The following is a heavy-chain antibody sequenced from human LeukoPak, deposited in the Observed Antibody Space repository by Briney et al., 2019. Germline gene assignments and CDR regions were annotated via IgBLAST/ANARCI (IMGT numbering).Heavy chain of an antibody. D-gene: IGHD2/OR15-2a*01. V-gene: IGHV4-34*01. CDR1: GGSFSGYY. CDR2: INHSGST. Sequence: SETLPLTCAVYGGSFSGYYWSWIRQPPGKGLEWIGEINHSGSTNYNPSLKSRVTISVDTSKNQFSLKLSSVTAADTAVYYCARGFYTFDYWGQGTLVTVSS. J-gene: IGHJ4*02. CDR3: ARGFYTFDY.